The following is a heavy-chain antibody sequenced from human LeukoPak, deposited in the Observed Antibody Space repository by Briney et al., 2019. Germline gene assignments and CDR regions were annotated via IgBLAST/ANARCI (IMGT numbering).Heavy chain of an antibody. J-gene: IGHJ4*02. Sequence: GSLRLSCAASGFTFSSYDMHWVRQATGKGLEWVSAIGTAGDTYYPGSVKGRFTISRENAKNSLYLQMDSLRAGDTAVYYCARGAGRVYGSGSYSPFDYWGQGTLVTVSS. CDR1: GFTFSSYD. D-gene: IGHD3-10*01. V-gene: IGHV3-13*01. CDR3: ARGAGRVYGSGSYSPFDY. CDR2: IGTAGDT.